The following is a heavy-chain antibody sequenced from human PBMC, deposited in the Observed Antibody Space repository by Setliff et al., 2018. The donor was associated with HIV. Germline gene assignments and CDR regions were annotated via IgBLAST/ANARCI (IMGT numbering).Heavy chain of an antibody. V-gene: IGHV1-2*02. CDR3: AKDRVSGWNNWFDP. D-gene: IGHD6-19*01. Sequence: GASVKVSCKAFGYTFTGYYMHWVRQAPGQGLEWMGWINPKSGFTTRAQKFQGRLTMTRDTSTSTVHMDLSSLRSEDTAIYYCAKDRVSGWNNWFDPWGQGTLVTVSS. CDR1: GYTFTGYY. J-gene: IGHJ5*02. CDR2: INPKSGFT.